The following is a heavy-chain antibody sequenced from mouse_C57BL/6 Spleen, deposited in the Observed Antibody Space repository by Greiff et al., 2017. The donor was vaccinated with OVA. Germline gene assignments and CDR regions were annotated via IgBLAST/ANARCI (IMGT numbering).Heavy chain of an antibody. Sequence: EVMLVESEGGLVQPGSSMKLSCTASGFTFSDYYMAWVRQVPEKGLEWVANINYDGSSTYYLDSLKSRFIISRDNAKNILYLQMSSLKSEDTATYYCASYYDYDYAMDYWGQGTSVTVSS. CDR2: INYDGSST. CDR3: ASYYDYDYAMDY. CDR1: GFTFSDYY. D-gene: IGHD2-4*01. V-gene: IGHV5-16*01. J-gene: IGHJ4*01.